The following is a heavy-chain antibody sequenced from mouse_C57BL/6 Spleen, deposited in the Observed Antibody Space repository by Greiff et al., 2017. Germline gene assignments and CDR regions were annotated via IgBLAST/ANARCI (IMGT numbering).Heavy chain of an antibody. CDR3: ARGQDDGYYSWFAY. J-gene: IGHJ3*01. CDR1: GYTLTSYW. CDR2: IYPGSGST. D-gene: IGHD2-3*01. Sequence: QVQLQQPGAELVKPGASVKMSCKASGYTLTSYWITWVKQRPGQGLEWIGDIYPGSGSTNYNEKFKSKATLTVDTSSSTAYMQLSSLTSEDSAVYYCARGQDDGYYSWFAYWGQGTLVTVSA. V-gene: IGHV1-55*01.